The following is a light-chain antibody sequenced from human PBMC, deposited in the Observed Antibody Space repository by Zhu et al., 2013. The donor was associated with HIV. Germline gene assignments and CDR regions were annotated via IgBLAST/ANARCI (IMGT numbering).Light chain of an antibody. V-gene: IGLV8-61*01. Sequence: QTVVTQEPSFSVSPGGTVTLTCGLSSGSVSTSYYPSWFQQTPGQAPRTLIYSTTTRSSGVPDRFSGSILGNKAALTITGAQADDGSDYYCVLYMGSGLWVFGGGTKLTVL. J-gene: IGLJ3*02. CDR2: STT. CDR3: VLYMGSGLWV. CDR1: SGSVSTSYY.